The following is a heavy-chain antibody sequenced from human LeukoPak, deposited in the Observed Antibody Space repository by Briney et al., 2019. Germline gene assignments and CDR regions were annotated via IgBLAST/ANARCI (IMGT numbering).Heavy chain of an antibody. CDR1: GYSFTSYW. CDR3: ASYSGSYYDYYYYMDV. CDR2: IYPGDSDT. J-gene: IGHJ6*03. V-gene: IGHV5-51*01. Sequence: GESLKISCKGSGYSFTSYWIGWVRQMPGKGLEWMGIIYPGDSDTRYSPSFQGQVTISADKSISTAYLQWSSLKASDTAMYYCASYSGSYYDYYYYMDVWGKGTTVTVSS. D-gene: IGHD1-26*01.